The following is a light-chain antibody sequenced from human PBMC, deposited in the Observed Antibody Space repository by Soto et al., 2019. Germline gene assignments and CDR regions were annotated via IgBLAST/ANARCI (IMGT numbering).Light chain of an antibody. Sequence: EFVLRRPQAPFPCPQGKKATLSGRAGQSVSNRYLAWYQQKPGQAPRLLIYGASSRATAIPDRFSGSGSGTDFTLTISRLEPEDFAIYYCHHYDGSPPITFGQGTRLEIK. J-gene: IGKJ5*01. CDR2: GAS. V-gene: IGKV3-20*01. CDR3: HHYDGSPPIT. CDR1: QSVSNRY.